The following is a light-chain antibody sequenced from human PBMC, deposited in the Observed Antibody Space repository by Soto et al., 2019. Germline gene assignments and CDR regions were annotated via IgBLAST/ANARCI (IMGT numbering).Light chain of an antibody. CDR3: AAWDDSLNAVV. J-gene: IGLJ2*01. Sequence: QSVLTQPPSVSGTPGQKVSIPCSGSASNLGGNPVNWYQHLPGAAPKLLIYTNHQRPSGVPDRFSGSKSGTSASLAISGLRSEDEADFYCAAWDDSLNAVVFGGGTKVTVL. CDR1: ASNLGGNP. V-gene: IGLV1-44*01. CDR2: TNH.